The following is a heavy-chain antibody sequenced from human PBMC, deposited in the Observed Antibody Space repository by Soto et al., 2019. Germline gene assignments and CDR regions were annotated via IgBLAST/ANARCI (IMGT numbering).Heavy chain of an antibody. J-gene: IGHJ5*02. V-gene: IGHV3-30-3*01. CDR3: ARSSLEDIVVVVAATLSKGGWFDH. CDR2: ISYDGSNK. Sequence: GGSLRLGCAASGFTCSSYAMHWVRQAPGKGLEWVAVISYDGSNKYYADSVKGRFTISRDNSKNTLYLQMNSLRAEDTAVYYCARSSLEDIVVVVAATLSKGGWFDHWGHGTLVTVSS. D-gene: IGHD2-15*01. CDR1: GFTCSSYA.